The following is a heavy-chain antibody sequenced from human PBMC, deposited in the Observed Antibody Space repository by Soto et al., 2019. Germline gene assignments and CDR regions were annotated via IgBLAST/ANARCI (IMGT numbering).Heavy chain of an antibody. CDR1: GFTFSGYS. D-gene: IGHD2-8*01. J-gene: IGHJ6*02. CDR3: GRQDRNAPRSYSYYGMDV. V-gene: IGHV3-48*01. Sequence: GGSLRLSCAASGFTFSGYSMNWVRQAPGKGLEWVSYISSSSSTIYYADSVKGRFTISRDNAKNSLYLQMNSLRAEDTAVYYCGRQDRNAPRSYSYYGMDVWGQGTTVIGFS. CDR2: ISSSSSTI.